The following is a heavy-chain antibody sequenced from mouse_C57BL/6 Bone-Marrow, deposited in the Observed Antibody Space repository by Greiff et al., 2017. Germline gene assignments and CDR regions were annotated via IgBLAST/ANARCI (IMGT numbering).Heavy chain of an antibody. CDR2: IDPENGDT. D-gene: IGHD2-12*01. J-gene: IGHJ3*01. CDR3: TKLLQRKAY. CDR1: GFNIKDDY. Sequence: EVQLQHSGAELVRPGASVKLSCTASGFNIKDDYMHWVKQRPEQGLEWIGWIDPENGDTEYASKFQGKATITADTSSNTAYLQLSSLTSEDTAVYYGTKLLQRKAYWGQGTLVTVSA. V-gene: IGHV14-4*01.